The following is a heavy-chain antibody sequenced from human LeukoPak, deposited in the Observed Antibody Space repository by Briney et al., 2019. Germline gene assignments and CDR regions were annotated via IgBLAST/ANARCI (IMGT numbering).Heavy chain of an antibody. CDR2: IYTSGST. D-gene: IGHD4-11*01. CDR3: ARLDYSNSYFDY. J-gene: IGHJ4*02. V-gene: IGHV4-4*09. CDR1: GGSISSYY. Sequence: SETLSLTCTVSGGSISSYYWSWIRQPPGKGLEWIGFIYTSGSTNDNPSLKSRVTMSVDTSTNQFSLKLSSVTAADTAVYYCARLDYSNSYFDYGGQGTLVTVSS.